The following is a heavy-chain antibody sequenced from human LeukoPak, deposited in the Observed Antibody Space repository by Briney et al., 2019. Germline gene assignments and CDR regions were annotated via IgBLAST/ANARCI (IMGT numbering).Heavy chain of an antibody. D-gene: IGHD3-22*01. CDR3: AKENYYDSSGPDY. CDR1: GFTFSSYG. V-gene: IGHV3-33*06. Sequence: GGSLRLSCAASGFTFSSYGMHWVRQAPGKGLEWVAVIWYDGSNKYYADSVKGRFTISRDNSKNTLYLQMNSLRAEDTAVYYCAKENYYDSSGPDYWGQGTLVTASS. CDR2: IWYDGSNK. J-gene: IGHJ4*02.